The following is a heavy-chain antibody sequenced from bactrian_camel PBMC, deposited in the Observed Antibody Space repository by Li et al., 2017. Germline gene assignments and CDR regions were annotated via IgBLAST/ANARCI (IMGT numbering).Heavy chain of an antibody. CDR3: AATRTSWSGCPSFSASSSTY. CDR1: GYGIINYC. CDR2: IIDGYGNT. J-gene: IGHJ4*01. Sequence: DVQLVESGGGLVQPGGSLRLSCTASGYGIINYCMGWFRQAPGKEREGVGIIDGYGNTVLADSMKGRFTVSRDNGNTLGNTLVLQMNSLKPEDTAMYYCAATRTSWSGCPSFSASSSTYWGQGTQVTVS. D-gene: IGHD1*01. V-gene: IGHV3S44*01.